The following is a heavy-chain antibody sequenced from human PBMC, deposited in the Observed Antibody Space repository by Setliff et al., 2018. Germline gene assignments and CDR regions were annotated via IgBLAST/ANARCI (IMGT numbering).Heavy chain of an antibody. J-gene: IGHJ4*02. D-gene: IGHD6-19*01. Sequence: LRLSCAASGFTFSSYAMSWVRQAPGKGLEWVSPISGSGDTTYYADSVKGRFTISRDNSKNTLYLQMNSLRGEDTAVYYCAKEISTYSSGWSHFDYWGQGTLVTVSS. V-gene: IGHV3-23*01. CDR3: AKEISTYSSGWSHFDY. CDR2: ISGSGDTT. CDR1: GFTFSSYA.